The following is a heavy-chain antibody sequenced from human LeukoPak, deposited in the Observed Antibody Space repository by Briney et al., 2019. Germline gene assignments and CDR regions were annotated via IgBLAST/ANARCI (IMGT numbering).Heavy chain of an antibody. V-gene: IGHV1-2*02. D-gene: IGHD3-9*01. CDR1: GYTFTGYY. J-gene: IGHJ5*02. CDR3: AREAGSRYFDWLLNWFDP. Sequence: ASVKVSCKASGYTFTGYYMHWVRQAPGQGLEWMGWINPNSGGTNYAQKFQGRVTMTRDTSISTAYMELSGLRSDDTAVYYCAREAGSRYFDWLLNWFDPWGQGTLVTVSS. CDR2: INPNSGGT.